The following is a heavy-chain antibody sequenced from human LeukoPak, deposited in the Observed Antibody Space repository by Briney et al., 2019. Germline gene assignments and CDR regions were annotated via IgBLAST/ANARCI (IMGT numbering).Heavy chain of an antibody. CDR3: ARGGIMVVRGVTYAYDY. Sequence: GGSLRLSCAASGFTFSSYSMNWVRQAPGKGLEWVSYISSSSSTIYYADSVKGRFTISRDNAKNSLYLQMNSLRAEDTAVYYCARGGIMVVRGVTYAYDYWGQGTLVTVSS. D-gene: IGHD3-10*01. CDR2: ISSSSSTI. V-gene: IGHV3-48*01. J-gene: IGHJ4*02. CDR1: GFTFSSYS.